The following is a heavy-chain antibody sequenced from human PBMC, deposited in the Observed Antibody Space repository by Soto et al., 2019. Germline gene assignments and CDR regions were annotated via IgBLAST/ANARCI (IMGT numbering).Heavy chain of an antibody. CDR1: GFTFDNAW. CDR3: ARSMIVVVIKGSPIDY. Sequence: PGESLKISCAASGFTFDNAWMSWVRQAPGKGLEWVARIRSKIDGGTTDYVSPVKGRFTISRDDSRNTLYLQMNSLKIEDTAVYYCARSMIVVVIKGSPIDYWGQGTLVTVSS. D-gene: IGHD3-22*01. J-gene: IGHJ4*02. CDR2: IRSKIDGGTT. V-gene: IGHV3-15*01.